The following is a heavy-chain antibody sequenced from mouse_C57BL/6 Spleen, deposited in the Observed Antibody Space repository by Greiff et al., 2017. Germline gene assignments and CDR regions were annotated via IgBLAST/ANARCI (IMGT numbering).Heavy chain of an antibody. J-gene: IGHJ2*01. CDR3: ARDGSGYDFDY. D-gene: IGHD3-2*02. CDR1: GFTFSSYG. V-gene: IGHV5-6*01. Sequence: EVMLVESGGDLVKPGGSLKLSCAASGFTFSSYGLSWVRQTPDKRLEWVATMSSGGSYTYYPDSVQGRFPISRDNAKNTLYLQMSSLKSEDTAKYYCARDGSGYDFDYWGQGTTLTGSS. CDR2: MSSGGSYT.